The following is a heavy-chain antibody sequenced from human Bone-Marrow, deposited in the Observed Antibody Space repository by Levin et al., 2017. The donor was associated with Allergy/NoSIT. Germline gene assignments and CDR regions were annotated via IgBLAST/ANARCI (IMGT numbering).Heavy chain of an antibody. CDR2: IYYSGST. D-gene: IGHD3-10*01. J-gene: IGHJ4*02. V-gene: IGHV4-30-4*01. Sequence: PSETLSLTCTVSGGSISSGDYYWSWIRQPPGKGLEWIGYIYYSGSTYYNPSLKSRVTISVDTSKNQFSLKLSSVTAADTAVYYCARLDYYGVGSLDYWGQGTLVTVSS. CDR1: GGSISSGDYY. CDR3: ARLDYYGVGSLDY.